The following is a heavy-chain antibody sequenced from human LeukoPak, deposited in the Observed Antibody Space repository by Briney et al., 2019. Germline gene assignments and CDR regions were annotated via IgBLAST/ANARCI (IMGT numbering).Heavy chain of an antibody. CDR2: ISSSSSTI. CDR1: GFTFSSYS. CDR3: ARGKPAMVRGVIIKPIDY. D-gene: IGHD3-10*01. J-gene: IGHJ4*02. Sequence: PGGSLRLSCAASGFTFSSYSMNWVRQAPGKGLEWVSYISSSSSTIYYADSVKGRFTISRDNAKNSLYLQMNSLRAEDTAVYYCARGKPAMVRGVIIKPIDYWGQGTLVTVSS. V-gene: IGHV3-48*04.